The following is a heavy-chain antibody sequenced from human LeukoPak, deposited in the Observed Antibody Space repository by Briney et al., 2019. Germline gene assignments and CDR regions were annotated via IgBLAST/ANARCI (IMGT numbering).Heavy chain of an antibody. CDR3: ARALTIFGVVIRPGY. D-gene: IGHD3-3*01. V-gene: IGHV1-2*02. Sequence: ASVKVSCKASGYTFTGYYMHWVRQAPGQGLERMGWINPNSGGTNYAQKFQGRVTMTRGTSISTAYMELSRLRSDDTAVYYCARALTIFGVVIRPGYWGQGTLVTVSS. J-gene: IGHJ4*02. CDR2: INPNSGGT. CDR1: GYTFTGYY.